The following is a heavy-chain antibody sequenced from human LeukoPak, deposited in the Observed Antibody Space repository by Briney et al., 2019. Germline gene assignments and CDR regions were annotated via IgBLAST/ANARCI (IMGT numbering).Heavy chain of an antibody. J-gene: IGHJ6*02. Sequence: GASVKVSCKASGYTFTSYDINWMRQATGQELEWMGWMNPNSGNTGYAQKFQGRVTMTRNTSISTAYMELSSLRSEDTAVYYCARAGFWSGYYLPYYYGMDVWGQGTTVTVSS. CDR3: ARAGFWSGYYLPYYYGMDV. CDR1: GYTFTSYD. CDR2: MNPNSGNT. V-gene: IGHV1-8*01. D-gene: IGHD3-3*01.